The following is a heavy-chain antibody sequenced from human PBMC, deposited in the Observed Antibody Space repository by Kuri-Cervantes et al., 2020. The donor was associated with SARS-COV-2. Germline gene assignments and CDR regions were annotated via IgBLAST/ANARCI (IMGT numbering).Heavy chain of an antibody. CDR1: GGSFSGYY. CDR3: ATYDLQYGYYFDY. Sequence: SETLSLTCAVYGGSFSGYYWSWIRQPPGKGLEWIGEINHSGSTNYNPSLKSRVTISVDTSKNQFSLKLSSVTAADTAVYYCATYDLQYGYYFDYRGQGTLVTVSS. V-gene: IGHV4-34*01. CDR2: INHSGST. J-gene: IGHJ4*02. D-gene: IGHD4-11*01.